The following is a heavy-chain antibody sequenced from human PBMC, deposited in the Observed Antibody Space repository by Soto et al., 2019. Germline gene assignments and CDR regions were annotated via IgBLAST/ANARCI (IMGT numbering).Heavy chain of an antibody. Sequence: QVQLQQWGAGPLRPLETLSLTCGVSGGSFSGYYWAWIRQSPGKGLEWIGEINDRGSINYNPSLKSRVSISVDTSKNHYSLNLRSVPAADTAVYYCARDSNDILTGPPWVWYFDLWGRCTLVTVSS. V-gene: IGHV4-34*01. CDR3: ARDSNDILTGPPWVWYFDL. J-gene: IGHJ2*01. D-gene: IGHD3-9*01. CDR2: INDRGSI. CDR1: GGSFSGYY.